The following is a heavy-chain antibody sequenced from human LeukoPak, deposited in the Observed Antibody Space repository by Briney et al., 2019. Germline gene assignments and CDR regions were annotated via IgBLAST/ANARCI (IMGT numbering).Heavy chain of an antibody. CDR2: ISSSSSYI. V-gene: IGHV3-21*01. D-gene: IGHD3-3*01. CDR1: GFTFSSYS. CDR3: ARAPDKDYFWSGYLSSQLFDY. Sequence: GGSLRLSCSASGFTFSSYSMNWVRQAPGKGLEWVSSISSSSSYIYYADSVKGRFTISRDNAKNSLYLQMNSLRAEDAAVYYCARAPDKDYFWSGYLSSQLFDYWGQGTLVTVSS. J-gene: IGHJ4*02.